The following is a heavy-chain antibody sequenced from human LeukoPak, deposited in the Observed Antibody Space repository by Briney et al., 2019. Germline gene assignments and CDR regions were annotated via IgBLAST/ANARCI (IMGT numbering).Heavy chain of an antibody. Sequence: ASLKVSCKASGYTFSSYGISWVRQAPGQGLDWMGWISAYNGNTNFAQKFQGRATMTTDTSTSTAYMELRSLRSDDTAVYYCARDQGIYNYRIIDSWGQGTLVTVSS. CDR3: ARDQGIYNYRIIDS. V-gene: IGHV1-18*01. D-gene: IGHD5-18*01. J-gene: IGHJ4*02. CDR1: GYTFSSYG. CDR2: ISAYNGNT.